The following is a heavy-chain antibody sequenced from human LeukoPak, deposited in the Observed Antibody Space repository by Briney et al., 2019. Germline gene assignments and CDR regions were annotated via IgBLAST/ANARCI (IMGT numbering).Heavy chain of an antibody. CDR3: ARDRGYCSSTSCRRVWFDP. D-gene: IGHD2-2*01. V-gene: IGHV1-3*01. CDR2: INAGNGNT. Sequence: GASVKVSCKASGYTFTSYAMRWVRRAPGQRLEWMGWINAGNGNTKYSQKFQGRVTITRDTSASTAYMELSSLRSEDTAVYYCARDRGYCSSTSCRRVWFDPWGQGALVTVSS. J-gene: IGHJ5*02. CDR1: GYTFTSYA.